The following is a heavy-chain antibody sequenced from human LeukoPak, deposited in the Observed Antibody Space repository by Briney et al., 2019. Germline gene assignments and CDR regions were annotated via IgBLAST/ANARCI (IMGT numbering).Heavy chain of an antibody. D-gene: IGHD1-26*01. CDR3: ARGVADVGAAILDY. CDR1: GDTFSKFS. V-gene: IGHV1-69*06. J-gene: IGHJ4*02. CDR2: ILPIFGTT. Sequence: GSSVKVSCKASGDTFSKFSISWVRQAPGQGLEWMGGILPIFGTTDYAQRFQGRVTITADKSTSTVYMEVSSLRSEDTAVYYCARGVADVGAAILDYWGQGTLVTVSS.